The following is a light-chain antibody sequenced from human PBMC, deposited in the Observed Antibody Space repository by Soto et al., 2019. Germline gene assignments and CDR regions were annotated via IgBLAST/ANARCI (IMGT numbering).Light chain of an antibody. CDR1: GSNIGKND. V-gene: IGLV1-51*01. J-gene: IGLJ2*01. CDR2: DNN. Sequence: QSVLTQPPSVSAAPGQKITISCSGSGSNIGKNDVSWYLQLPGAAPKLLIYDNNKRPSGIPDRFSGSKSGASATLGITGLQNGDEDDYFCGTWDTRLGVVVFGGGTKITVL. CDR3: GTWDTRLGVVV.